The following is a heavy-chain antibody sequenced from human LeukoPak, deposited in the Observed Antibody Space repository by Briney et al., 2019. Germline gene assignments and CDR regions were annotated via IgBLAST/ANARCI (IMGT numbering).Heavy chain of an antibody. J-gene: IGHJ4*02. Sequence: GGSLRLSCAASGFTFSSYAMHWVRQAPGKGLEWVAVISYDGSNKYYADSVKGRFTISRDNSKNTLYLQMNSLRAEDTAVYYCARDYDGEIAVDYWGQGTLVTVSS. CDR2: ISYDGSNK. D-gene: IGHD4-17*01. CDR1: GFTFSSYA. CDR3: ARDYDGEIAVDY. V-gene: IGHV3-30*04.